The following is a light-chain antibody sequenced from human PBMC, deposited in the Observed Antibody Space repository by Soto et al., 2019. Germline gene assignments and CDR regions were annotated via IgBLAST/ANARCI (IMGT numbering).Light chain of an antibody. Sequence: DIVMTQSPLSLPVTPGEPASISCRTSQSLLHSNGYNYLDWYLQKPVQSPQLLIYLGSNRASGVPDRFSGSGSGTDFTLKISSVEAEDVGVYYCMQALQTPYTCGQGTKLEIK. CDR2: LGS. CDR3: MQALQTPYT. CDR1: QSLLHSNGYNY. J-gene: IGKJ2*01. V-gene: IGKV2-28*01.